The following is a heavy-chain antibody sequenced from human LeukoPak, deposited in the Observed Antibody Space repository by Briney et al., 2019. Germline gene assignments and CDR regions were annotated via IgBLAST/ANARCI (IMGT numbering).Heavy chain of an antibody. Sequence: PGGSLRLSCAASGFTFNAFGMNWVRQAPGKGLEWVSYIGTTSGAIYYADSVKGRFTISRDNSKNTLYLQMNSLRAEDTAVYYCAKRRGSYPFDYWGQGTLVTVSS. CDR2: IGTTSGAI. V-gene: IGHV3-48*01. D-gene: IGHD1-26*01. CDR1: GFTFNAFG. J-gene: IGHJ4*02. CDR3: AKRRGSYPFDY.